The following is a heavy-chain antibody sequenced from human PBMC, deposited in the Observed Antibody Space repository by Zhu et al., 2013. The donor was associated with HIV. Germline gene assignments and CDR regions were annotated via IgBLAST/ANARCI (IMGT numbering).Heavy chain of an antibody. J-gene: IGHJ4*02. CDR2: ISYDGSNK. CDR1: GFTFSSYG. Sequence: QVQLVESGGGVVQPGRSLRLSCAASGFTFSSYGMHWVRQAPGKGLEWVAVISYDGSNKYYADSVKGRFTISRDNSKNTLYLQMNSLRAEDTAVYYCAKDYDSSGYYYHTPSNWGQGTLVTVSS. D-gene: IGHD3-22*01. V-gene: IGHV3-30*18. CDR3: AKDYDSSGYYYHTPSN.